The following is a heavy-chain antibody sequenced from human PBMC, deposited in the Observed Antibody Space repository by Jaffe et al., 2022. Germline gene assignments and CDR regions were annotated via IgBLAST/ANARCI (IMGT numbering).Heavy chain of an antibody. CDR2: IFSNDEK. V-gene: IGHV2-26*01. CDR3: ARTRGFGGVIVWYYYYYMDV. J-gene: IGHJ6*03. D-gene: IGHD3-16*02. Sequence: QVTLKESGPVLVKPTETLTLTCTVSGFSLSNARMGVSWIRQPPGKALEWLAHIFSNDEKSYSTSLKSRLTISKDTSKSQVVLTMTNMDPVDTATYYCARTRGFGGVIVWYYYYYMDVWGKGTTVTVSS. CDR1: GFSLSNARMG.